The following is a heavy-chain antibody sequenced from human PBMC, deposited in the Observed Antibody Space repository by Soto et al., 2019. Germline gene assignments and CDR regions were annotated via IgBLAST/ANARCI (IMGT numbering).Heavy chain of an antibody. Sequence: EMQLVESGGGLVEPGGSLRLSCAASGFIFSTAWINWVRQAPGKGLEWVGRIKSKIDGGTTDFAASVKGRFAISRDDSQDTMFLQMNSLKSEDTAVYYCTTDSHFSTRLVRFDLWGRGTLVTVSS. V-gene: IGHV3-15*07. CDR1: GFIFSTAW. D-gene: IGHD3-3*02. J-gene: IGHJ4*01. CDR3: TTDSHFSTRLVRFDL. CDR2: IKSKIDGGTT.